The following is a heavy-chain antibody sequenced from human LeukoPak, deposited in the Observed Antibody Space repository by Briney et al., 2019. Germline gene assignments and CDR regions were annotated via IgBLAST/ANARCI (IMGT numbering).Heavy chain of an antibody. CDR2: ISSSGGTT. Sequence: GGSLRLSCAASGFTFSDYYMSWIRQAPGKGLEWVSYISSSGGTTYYADSVKGRFTISRDNSKNTLYLQMNSLRAEDTAVYYCANGNRCTSPNCLGYYYFYMDVWGKGTTVTVSS. D-gene: IGHD2-8*01. J-gene: IGHJ6*03. CDR1: GFTFSDYY. CDR3: ANGNRCTSPNCLGYYYFYMDV. V-gene: IGHV3-11*01.